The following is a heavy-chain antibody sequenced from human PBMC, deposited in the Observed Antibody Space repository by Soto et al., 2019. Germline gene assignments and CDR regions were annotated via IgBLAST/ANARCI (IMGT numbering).Heavy chain of an antibody. CDR2: ISYDGSNK. CDR3: ARDLGSHAMDV. J-gene: IGHJ6*02. Sequence: QVQLVESGGGVVQPGRSLRLSCAASGFTFSSYAMHWVRQAPGKGLEWVAVISYDGSNKYYADSVKGRFTISRDNSKNTQYLQMNSLRAEDTAVYYCARDLGSHAMDVWGQGTTVTVSS. V-gene: IGHV3-30-3*01. CDR1: GFTFSSYA. D-gene: IGHD5-12*01.